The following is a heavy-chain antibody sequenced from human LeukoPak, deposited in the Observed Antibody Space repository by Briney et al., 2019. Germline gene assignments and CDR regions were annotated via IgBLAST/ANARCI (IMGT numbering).Heavy chain of an antibody. CDR2: IIPMFGTA. J-gene: IGHJ4*02. V-gene: IGHV1-69*06. CDR3: ARDPPGRPHSSSSYG. D-gene: IGHD6-6*01. CDR1: GGTFSSYA. Sequence: EASVKVSCKASGGTFSSYAISWVRQAPGQGLEWMGGIIPMFGTANYAQKFQGRVTITADKSTSTAYMELSSLRSEDTAVYYCARDPPGRPHSSSSYGWGQGTLVTVSS.